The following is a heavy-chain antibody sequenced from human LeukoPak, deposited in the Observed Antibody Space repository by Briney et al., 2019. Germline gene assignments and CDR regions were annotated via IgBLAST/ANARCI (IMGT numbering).Heavy chain of an antibody. D-gene: IGHD3-10*02. J-gene: IGHJ6*04. CDR3: AELGITMTGGV. CDR1: GFTFHDYA. V-gene: IGHV3-9*01. Sequence: GGSLRLPCAASGFTFHDYAMHWVRQAPAKGLEWVSGISWNSFSIAYADSVKGRFTISRDNAKNSLYLQMNSLRAEDTAVYYCAELGITMTGGVWGKGTTVTISS. CDR2: ISWNSFSI.